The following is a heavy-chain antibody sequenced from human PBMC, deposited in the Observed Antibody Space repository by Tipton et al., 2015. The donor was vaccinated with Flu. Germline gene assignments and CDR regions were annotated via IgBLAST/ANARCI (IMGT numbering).Heavy chain of an antibody. D-gene: IGHD4-17*01. CDR1: GDSITSGSYY. CDR2: IYTTGTT. J-gene: IGHJ4*02. CDR3: ARAPPLVYGDVEN. V-gene: IGHV4-61*02. Sequence: TLSLTCTVSGDSITSGSYYWNWIRQPAGKGLEWIGRIYTTGTTNYNPSLKRRVTMSVDSSKNLFSLSLTSVTAADSAVYYCARAPPLVYGDVENWGQGILVTVSS.